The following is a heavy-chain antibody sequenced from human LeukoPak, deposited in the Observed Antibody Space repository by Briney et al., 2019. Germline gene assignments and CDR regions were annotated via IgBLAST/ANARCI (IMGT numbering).Heavy chain of an antibody. CDR3: ARDRTSGSNWFDP. Sequence: ASVKVSCKASGYTFTGYCMHWVRQAPGQGLEWMGWINPNSGDTNYAQKFQGRVTMTRDTSISTAYMELSRLTSDDTAMYYCARDRTSGSNWFDPWGQGTLVTVSS. CDR1: GYTFTGYC. J-gene: IGHJ5*02. CDR2: INPNSGDT. V-gene: IGHV1-2*02. D-gene: IGHD3-22*01.